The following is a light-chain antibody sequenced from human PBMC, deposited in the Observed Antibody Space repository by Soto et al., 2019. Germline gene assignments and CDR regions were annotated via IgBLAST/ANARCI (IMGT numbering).Light chain of an antibody. J-gene: IGKJ2*01. CDR1: QAIYSY. Sequence: DIQLTQSPFFLSASVGDRVTISCRASQAIYSYLAWYQQKPGKAPKLLIFGASKLQSGVPSRFSGSGSWTEFTLTISSLQPEDFATYYCQQLNSHPRTFGQGTKLEIK. CDR3: QQLNSHPRT. V-gene: IGKV1-9*01. CDR2: GAS.